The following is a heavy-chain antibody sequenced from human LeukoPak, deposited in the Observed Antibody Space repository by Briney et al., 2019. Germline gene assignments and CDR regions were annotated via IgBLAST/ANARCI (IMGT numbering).Heavy chain of an antibody. D-gene: IGHD3-10*01. CDR2: IYHSGST. CDR3: ARVPLWFGELYYFDY. Sequence: SETLSLTCTVSGGSISSYYWGWIRQPPGKGLEWIGSIYHSGSTYYNPSLKSRVTISVDTSKNQFSLKLSSVTAADTAVYYCARVPLWFGELYYFDYWGQGTLVTVSS. V-gene: IGHV4-39*07. CDR1: GGSISSYY. J-gene: IGHJ4*02.